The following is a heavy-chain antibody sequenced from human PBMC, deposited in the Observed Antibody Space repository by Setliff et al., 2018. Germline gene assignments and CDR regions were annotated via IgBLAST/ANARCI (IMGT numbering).Heavy chain of an antibody. CDR1: GYIFTSYG. CDR2: IITSTDKT. V-gene: IGHV1-18*01. J-gene: IGHJ3*01. D-gene: IGHD1-26*01. Sequence: ASVKVSCKASGYIFTSYGISWVRQAPGQGLEWMAMIITSTDKTSYAQKYQGRVAMTTDTSTNTVYMEPRSLRSDDTAAYFCVREYSGGGLTWGQGTMVTVSS. CDR3: VREYSGGGLT.